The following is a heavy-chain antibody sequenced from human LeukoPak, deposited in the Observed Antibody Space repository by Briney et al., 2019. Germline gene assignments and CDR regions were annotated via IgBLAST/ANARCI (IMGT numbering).Heavy chain of an antibody. V-gene: IGHV3-33*06. CDR1: GFTFSSYG. CDR3: AKGPADYYYYYYMDV. D-gene: IGHD1-14*01. Sequence: GGSLRLSCAASGFTFSSYGMHWVRQAPGKGLEWVAVIWYDGSNKYYADSVKGRFTIPRDNSKNTLYLQMNSLRAEDTAVYYCAKGPADYYYYYYMDVWGKGTAVTVSS. CDR2: IWYDGSNK. J-gene: IGHJ6*03.